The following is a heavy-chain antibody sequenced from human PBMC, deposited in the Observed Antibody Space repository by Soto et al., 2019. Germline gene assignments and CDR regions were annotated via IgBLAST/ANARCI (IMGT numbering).Heavy chain of an antibody. D-gene: IGHD3-3*01. CDR3: AKDYDFWSGYSVKPLYYHYGMDV. CDR2: ISYDGSNK. J-gene: IGHJ6*02. V-gene: IGHV3-30*18. Sequence: GGSLRLSCAASGFTFSNFAMSWVRQAPGKGLEWVAVISYDGSNKYYADSVKGRFTISRDNSKNTLYLQMNSLRAEDTAVYYCAKDYDFWSGYSVKPLYYHYGMDVWGQGTTVTVSS. CDR1: GFTFSNFA.